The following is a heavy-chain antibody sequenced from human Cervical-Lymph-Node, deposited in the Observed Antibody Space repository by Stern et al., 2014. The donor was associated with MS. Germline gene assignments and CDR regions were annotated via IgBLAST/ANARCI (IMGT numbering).Heavy chain of an antibody. CDR3: AKVGYGGPPKLGAFHI. V-gene: IGHV4-31*03. CDR1: GGSISSDDYF. CDR2: IHHGGSA. J-gene: IGHJ3*02. Sequence: QVQLQESGPGLVKPSQTLSLICTVSGGSISSDDYFWSWIRQHPGKGLEWIGYIHHGGSAYYNPSLKSRVIISIDTSKNQFSLKLSSVIAADTAVYYCAKVGYGGPPKLGAFHIWGRGTMVTVSS. D-gene: IGHD4-23*01.